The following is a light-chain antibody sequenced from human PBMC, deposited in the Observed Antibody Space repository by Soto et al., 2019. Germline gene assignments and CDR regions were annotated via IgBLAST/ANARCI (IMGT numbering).Light chain of an antibody. Sequence: DIQMTQSPSILSASVGDTVTISCRASQSFSTWLAWYQQKPGKAPKLLMYDVSSLQRGVPSRFSGSGSGTEFTLTISSLQPDDFATYYCQQYDTYSGTFGQGTKV. V-gene: IGKV1-5*01. CDR2: DVS. J-gene: IGKJ1*01. CDR3: QQYDTYSGT. CDR1: QSFSTW.